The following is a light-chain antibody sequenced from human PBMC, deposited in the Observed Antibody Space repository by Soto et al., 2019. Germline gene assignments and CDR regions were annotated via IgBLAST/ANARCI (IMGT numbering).Light chain of an antibody. J-gene: IGKJ1*01. CDR3: QQYYTYPASWT. Sequence: ALRMTQSPSSFSASTGDRVAITCRASQGISSYLAWYQQKPGKAPKLLIYAASTLQSGVPSRFSGSGSGTDFTLTISCLQSEDFATYYCQQYYTYPASWTFGQGTKVEI. CDR1: QGISSY. CDR2: AAS. V-gene: IGKV1-8*01.